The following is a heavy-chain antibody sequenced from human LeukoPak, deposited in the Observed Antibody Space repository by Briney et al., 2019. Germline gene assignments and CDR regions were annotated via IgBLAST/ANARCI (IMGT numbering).Heavy chain of an antibody. CDR1: GFTFSSYE. D-gene: IGHD1-26*01. CDR3: AKGAVGATGLFDY. V-gene: IGHV3-48*03. J-gene: IGHJ4*02. CDR2: ISSSGSTI. Sequence: GGSLRPSCAASGFTFSSYEMNWVRQAPGKGLEWVSYISSSGSTIYYADSVKGRFTISRDNSKNTLYLQMNSLRAEDTAVYYCAKGAVGATGLFDYWGQGTLVTVSS.